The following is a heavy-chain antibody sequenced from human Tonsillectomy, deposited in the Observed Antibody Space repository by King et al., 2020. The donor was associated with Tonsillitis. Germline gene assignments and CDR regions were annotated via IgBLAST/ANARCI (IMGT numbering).Heavy chain of an antibody. D-gene: IGHD6-19*01. CDR3: AKDGHNSGYYYSYYYMDV. CDR2: ISYDGSTT. Sequence: VQLVESGGGVVQPGRSLRLSCVASGFNFSSYGMHWVRQAPGKGLEWVAVISYDGSTTYFADSWKGRFTISRDNSRNTLCLQMNSLRAEDTAVYYCAKDGHNSGYYYSYYYMDVWGKGTTVTVSS. CDR1: GFNFSSYG. V-gene: IGHV3-30*18. J-gene: IGHJ6*03.